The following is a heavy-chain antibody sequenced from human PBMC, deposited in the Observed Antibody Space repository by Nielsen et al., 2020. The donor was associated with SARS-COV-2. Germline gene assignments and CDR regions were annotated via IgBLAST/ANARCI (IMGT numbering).Heavy chain of an antibody. J-gene: IGHJ6*02. Sequence: LRLSCTVSGGSISSGGHYWSWIRHHPGKGLEWIGYIYLSGRTCYNPSLKSRVTISVDTSKNQFSLSLRSVTAADTAVYYCARESSGYDHYNYGMDVWGQGTTVTVSS. CDR1: GGSISSGGHY. V-gene: IGHV4-31*03. CDR3: ARESSGYDHYNYGMDV. D-gene: IGHD5-12*01. CDR2: IYLSGRT.